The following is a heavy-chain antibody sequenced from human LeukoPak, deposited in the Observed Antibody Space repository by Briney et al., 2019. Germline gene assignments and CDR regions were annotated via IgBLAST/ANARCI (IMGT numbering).Heavy chain of an antibody. CDR3: ASPKELTMNYFDY. J-gene: IGHJ4*02. V-gene: IGHV3-23*01. Sequence: GGSLRLSCAASGFTFSSYAMSWVRQAPGKGLEWVSAISGSGGSTYYADSVKGRFTISRDNSKNTLYLQMNSLRAEDTALYYCASPKELTMNYFDYWGQGTQVTVSS. CDR1: GFTFSSYA. CDR2: ISGSGGST. D-gene: IGHD5-24*01.